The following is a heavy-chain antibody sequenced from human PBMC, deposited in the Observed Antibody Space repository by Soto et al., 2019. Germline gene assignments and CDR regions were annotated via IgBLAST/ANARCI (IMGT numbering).Heavy chain of an antibody. CDR3: ARGPPDPSSYYYGMDV. CDR2: IIPIFGTA. V-gene: IGHV1-69*13. J-gene: IGHJ6*02. Sequence: GASVKVSCKASGGTFSSYAISWVRQAPGQGLEWVGGIIPIFGTANYAQKFQGRVTITADESTSTAYMELSSLRSEDTAVYYCARGPPDPSSYYYGMDVWGQGTTVTVSS. CDR1: GGTFSSYA.